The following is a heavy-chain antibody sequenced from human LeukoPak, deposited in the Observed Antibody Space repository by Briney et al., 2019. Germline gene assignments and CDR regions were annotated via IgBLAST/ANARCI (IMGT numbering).Heavy chain of an antibody. CDR2: IKQDGSEK. D-gene: IGHD3-10*01. CDR1: GFPVRSRY. J-gene: IGHJ4*02. Sequence: GNLRLSCAASGFPVRSRYMSWVGEAPGTGLEWVGNIKQDGSEKYYVDSVKGRFTISRDNAKNSLYLQMNSLRAEDTAVYYCARWYYGSGSWVLDYWGQGTLVTVSS. CDR3: ARWYYGSGSWVLDY. V-gene: IGHV3-7*05.